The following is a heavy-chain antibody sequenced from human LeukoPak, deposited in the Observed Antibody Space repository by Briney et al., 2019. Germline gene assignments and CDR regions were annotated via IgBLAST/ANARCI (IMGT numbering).Heavy chain of an antibody. CDR3: ARINDFWSGPTLDV. D-gene: IGHD3-3*01. CDR1: GGSISRGGYH. CDR2: IYHSGNS. V-gene: IGHV4-31*03. J-gene: IGHJ6*02. Sequence: SETLSLTCTVSGGSISRGGYHWDWIRQRPGQGLEWIGCIYHSGNSAYNPSLESRFTISIDTSKNQVSLKLSSVTAADTAMYYCARINDFWSGPTLDVWGQGTTVTVSS.